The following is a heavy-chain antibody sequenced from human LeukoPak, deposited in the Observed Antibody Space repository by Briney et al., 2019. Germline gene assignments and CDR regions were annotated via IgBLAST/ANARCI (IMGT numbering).Heavy chain of an antibody. CDR3: ARDFTTDYGDNG. CDR1: GYTFTGYY. J-gene: IGHJ4*02. V-gene: IGHV1-2*02. D-gene: IGHD4-17*01. Sequence: GPSVKVSCKASGYTFTGYYMHWVRQAPGQGLEWMGWINPNSGGTNYAQKFQGRVAMTRDTSISTAYMELSRLRSDDTAVYYCARDFTTDYGDNGWGQGTLVTVSS. CDR2: INPNSGGT.